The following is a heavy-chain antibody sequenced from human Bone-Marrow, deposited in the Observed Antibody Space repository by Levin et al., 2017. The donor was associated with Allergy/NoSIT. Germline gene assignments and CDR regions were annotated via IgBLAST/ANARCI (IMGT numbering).Heavy chain of an antibody. Sequence: GGSLRLSCTASGFSFSNYGMTWVRQAPGKGLQWVATVSGSGTVTDYADSVKGRFIISRDNSKNTVYLQMNSLRAEDTAVYFCAKHGGSRYCSGGSCYRAPVDYWGQGALVTVSS. D-gene: IGHD2-15*01. CDR2: VSGSGTVT. V-gene: IGHV3-23*01. CDR1: GFSFSNYG. CDR3: AKHGGSRYCSGGSCYRAPVDY. J-gene: IGHJ4*02.